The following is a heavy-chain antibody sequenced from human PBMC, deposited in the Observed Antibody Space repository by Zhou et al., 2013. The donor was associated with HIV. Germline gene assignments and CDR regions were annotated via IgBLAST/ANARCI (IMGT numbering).Heavy chain of an antibody. V-gene: IGHV3-72*01. CDR3: ARERIAVAGTSSYAFDI. CDR1: GFTFSDHY. CDR2: TRNKANSYTT. J-gene: IGHJ3*02. D-gene: IGHD6-19*01. Sequence: EVQLVESGGGLVKPGGSLRLSCAASGFTFSDHYMDWVRQAPGKGLEWVGRTRNKANSYTTEYAASVKGRFTISRDDSKNSLYLQMNSLKIEDTAVYYCARERIAVAGTSSYAFDIWGQGTMVTVSS.